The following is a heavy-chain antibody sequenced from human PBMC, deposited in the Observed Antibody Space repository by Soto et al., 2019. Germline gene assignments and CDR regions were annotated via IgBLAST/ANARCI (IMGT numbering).Heavy chain of an antibody. D-gene: IGHD3-3*01. J-gene: IGHJ6*02. Sequence: QVQLVQSGAEVKKPGASVKVSCKASGYTFTSYDINWVRQATGQGLEWMGWMNPNSGNTGYAQKFQGRVTMTRNTSISTAYMELSSLRSEDTAVYYCARGMYYDFWSGYPNYYYGMDVWGQGTTVTASS. CDR3: ARGMYYDFWSGYPNYYYGMDV. CDR1: GYTFTSYD. CDR2: MNPNSGNT. V-gene: IGHV1-8*01.